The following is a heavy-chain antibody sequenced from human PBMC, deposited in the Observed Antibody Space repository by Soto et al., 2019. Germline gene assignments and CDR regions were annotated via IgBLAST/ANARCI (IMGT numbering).Heavy chain of an antibody. CDR1: GGSISSGDYY. CDR2: VYYSGST. D-gene: IGHD6-19*01. V-gene: IGHV4-61*08. Sequence: SETLSLTCTVSGGSISSGDYYWSWIRQPPGKGLEWIGYVYYSGSTNYNPSLKSRVTISVDTSKNQFSLKLGSVTAADTAVYYCARDLNIGWYYFDYWGQGTLVTVSS. J-gene: IGHJ4*02. CDR3: ARDLNIGWYYFDY.